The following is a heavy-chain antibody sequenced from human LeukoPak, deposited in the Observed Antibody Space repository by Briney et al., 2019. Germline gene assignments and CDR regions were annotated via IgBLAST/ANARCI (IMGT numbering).Heavy chain of an antibody. CDR2: IKQDGTEK. CDR1: GFTFSNYW. V-gene: IGHV3-7*01. CDR3: SQSLNY. J-gene: IGHJ4*02. Sequence: GGSLRLSCAASGFTFSNYWMDWVRQAPGKGLEWAANIKQDGTEKHYVDSVKGRFTISRDNAKNSLYLQMNSLRAEDTALYYCSQSLNYWGQGTLVTVSS.